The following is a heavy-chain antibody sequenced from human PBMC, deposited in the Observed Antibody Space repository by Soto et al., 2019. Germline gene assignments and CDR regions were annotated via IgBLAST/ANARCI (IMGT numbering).Heavy chain of an antibody. CDR2: IYYSGST. CDR3: ARRANSGSYRHTFNWFDP. J-gene: IGHJ5*02. V-gene: IGHV4-59*08. CDR1: GGSISSYY. D-gene: IGHD1-26*01. Sequence: SETLSLTCTVSGGSISSYYWSWIRQPPGKGLEWIGYIYYSGSTNYNPSLKSRVTISVDTSKNQFSLKLSSVTAADTAVYYCARRANSGSYRHTFNWFDPSGQATLLTVSS.